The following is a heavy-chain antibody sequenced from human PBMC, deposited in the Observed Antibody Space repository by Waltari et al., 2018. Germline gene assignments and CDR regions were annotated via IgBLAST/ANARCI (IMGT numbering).Heavy chain of an antibody. D-gene: IGHD3-10*01. J-gene: IGHJ4*02. CDR1: GGSLSSHY. CDR2: IYYSGST. Sequence: QVQLQESGPGLVKPSETLSLTCTVAGGSLSSHYWSWIRQPPGKGLEWIGYIYYSGSTNYNPSLKSRVTISVDTSKNQFSLKLSSVTAADTAVYYCAIGVYGSGSYGYWGQGTLVTVSS. CDR3: AIGVYGSGSYGY. V-gene: IGHV4-59*11.